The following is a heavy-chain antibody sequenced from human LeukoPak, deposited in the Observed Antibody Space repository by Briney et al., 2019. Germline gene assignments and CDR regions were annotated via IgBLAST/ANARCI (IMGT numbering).Heavy chain of an antibody. CDR3: ASSPAYSSSWYAIDN. J-gene: IGHJ4*02. D-gene: IGHD6-13*01. CDR2: IGTAGDT. V-gene: IGHV3-13*01. CDR1: GFTFSNYD. Sequence: GSLRLSCAASGFTFSNYDMHWVRQAAGKGLEWVSGIGTAGDTYYPASLKGRFTISRENAKNSLYLQMNSLSAGDTAVYYCASSPAYSSSWYAIDNWGQGTLVTVSS.